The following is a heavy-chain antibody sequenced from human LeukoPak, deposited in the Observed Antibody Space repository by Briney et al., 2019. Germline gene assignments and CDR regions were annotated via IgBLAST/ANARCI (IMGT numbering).Heavy chain of an antibody. J-gene: IGHJ4*02. V-gene: IGHV3-53*05. CDR3: ARDPGGGPTHGF. Sequence: GGSLRLSCASSGVTVGNNYMSWVRQPPGKGLEWISVIYSDGSTYYADSVKGRFTISRDSSENTLYLQMNSLRAEDTAVYYCARDPGGGPTHGFWGQGTLVTVSS. CDR1: GVTVGNNY. CDR2: IYSDGST. D-gene: IGHD1-26*01.